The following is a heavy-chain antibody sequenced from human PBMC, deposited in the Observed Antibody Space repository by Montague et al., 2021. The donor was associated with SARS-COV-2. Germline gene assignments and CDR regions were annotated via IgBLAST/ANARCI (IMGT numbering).Heavy chain of an antibody. J-gene: IGHJ6*02. CDR2: INHSGST. V-gene: IGHV4-34*01. D-gene: IGHD3-10*01. CDR1: GGSFSGYY. Sequence: SETRSLTCAVYGGSFSGYYWSWIRQPPGKGLEWIGEINHSGSTNYNPSLKSRVTISVDTSKNQFSLKLSSVTAADTAVYYCARGRRILLWFGELLSGGDYYCMDVWGQGTTVTVSS. CDR3: ARGRRILLWFGELLSGGDYYCMDV.